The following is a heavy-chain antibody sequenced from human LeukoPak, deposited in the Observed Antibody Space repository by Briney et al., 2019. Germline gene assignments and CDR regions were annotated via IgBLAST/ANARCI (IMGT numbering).Heavy chain of an antibody. D-gene: IGHD6-19*01. V-gene: IGHV1-18*01. CDR1: GHTFTSYG. J-gene: IGHJ4*02. CDR2: ISGYNGNT. CDR3: ARDPGAYSSGFPLDY. Sequence: PGASVKVSCKASGHTFTSYGISWVRQAPGQGLEWMGWISGYNGNTNYAQKLQGRVTMTTDTSTSTAYMELRSLRSDDTAVYYCARDPGAYSSGFPLDYWGQGTLVTVSS.